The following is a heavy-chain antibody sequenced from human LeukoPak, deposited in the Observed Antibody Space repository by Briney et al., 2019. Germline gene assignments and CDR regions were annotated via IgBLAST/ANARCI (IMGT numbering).Heavy chain of an antibody. D-gene: IGHD4-17*01. J-gene: IGHJ4*02. V-gene: IGHV3-53*01. CDR1: GLTVSSNH. CDR2: FYTGGAT. Sequence: GGCLRPSFAVSGLTVSSNHMIWIRQAPGKGLEWVATFYTGGATFYPDSVRGRFIISRDSSKNTLCLQMTSLKPEHTAFYYCARARRCGLDNDYGACFDCWGQGTLVTVSS. CDR3: ARARRCGLDNDYGACFDC.